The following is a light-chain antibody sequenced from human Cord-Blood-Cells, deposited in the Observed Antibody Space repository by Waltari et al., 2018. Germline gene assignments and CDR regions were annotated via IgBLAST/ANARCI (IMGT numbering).Light chain of an antibody. J-gene: IGKJ1*01. CDR2: KAP. Sequence: DIQMTQSPCTLSASVGDRVTITCRASQSISSWLAWYQQKPGNSPKLLIYKAPSLESGVPSRFSGSGAGTEFTLAISSLQPDEFATYYCQRYNSYSPWMFGQGTKVEIK. V-gene: IGKV1-5*03. CDR3: QRYNSYSPWM. CDR1: QSISSW.